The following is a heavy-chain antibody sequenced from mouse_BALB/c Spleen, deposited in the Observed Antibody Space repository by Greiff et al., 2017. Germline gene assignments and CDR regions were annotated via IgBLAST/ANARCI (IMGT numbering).Heavy chain of an antibody. CDR1: GYTFTDYN. D-gene: IGHD1-2*01. Sequence: VQLQQSGPELVKPGASVKIPCKASGYTFTDYNMDWVKQSHGKSLEWIGDINPNNGGTIYNQKFKGKATLTVDKSSSTAYMELRSLTSEDTAVYYCARLATEAWFAYWGQGTLVTVSA. CDR3: ARLATEAWFAY. J-gene: IGHJ3*01. CDR2: INPNNGGT. V-gene: IGHV1-18*01.